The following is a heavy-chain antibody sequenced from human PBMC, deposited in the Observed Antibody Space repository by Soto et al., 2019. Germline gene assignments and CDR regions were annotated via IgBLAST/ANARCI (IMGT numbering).Heavy chain of an antibody. Sequence: QVQLQESGPGLVKPSQTLSLTCTVSGGSISSGGYYWSWIRQHPGKGLEWIGYIYYSGRTYYNPSLKSRVTMSVDTSKNQFSLKLRSVTAADTAVYYCARVYDSSGYYFGAFDIWGQGTMVTVSS. CDR1: GGSISSGGYY. CDR3: ARVYDSSGYYFGAFDI. D-gene: IGHD3-22*01. CDR2: IYYSGRT. V-gene: IGHV4-31*03. J-gene: IGHJ3*02.